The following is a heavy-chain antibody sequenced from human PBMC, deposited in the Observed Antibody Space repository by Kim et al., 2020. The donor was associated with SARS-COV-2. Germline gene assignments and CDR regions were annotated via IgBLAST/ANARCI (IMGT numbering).Heavy chain of an antibody. CDR1: GYTFTSYY. CDR2: INLSGDTT. CDR3: ATNMVRGVVTYFDH. J-gene: IGHJ4*02. D-gene: IGHD3-10*01. Sequence: ASVKVSCKASGYTFTSYYMHWVRQAPGQGLEWMGIINLSGDTTSYAQKFQGRVTMTRDTSTSTVYMDLISLISEDTAVYYCATNMVRGVVTYFDHWGQGTLVTVSS. V-gene: IGHV1-46*01.